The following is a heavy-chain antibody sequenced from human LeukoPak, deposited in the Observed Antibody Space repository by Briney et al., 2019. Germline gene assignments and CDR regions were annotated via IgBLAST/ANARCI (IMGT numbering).Heavy chain of an antibody. CDR3: ARDFSSNWYVTTDY. CDR1: GFTFGDYA. V-gene: IGHV3-49*03. CDR2: IRSKAYGGTT. Sequence: PGRSLRLSCTASGFTFGDYAISWFRQAPGKGLEWVGFIRSKAYGGTTEYAGSVSGRFTVSRDDSKSIAYLQMNSLKTDDTAVYYCARDFSSNWYVTTDYWGQGTLVTVSS. D-gene: IGHD6-13*01. J-gene: IGHJ4*02.